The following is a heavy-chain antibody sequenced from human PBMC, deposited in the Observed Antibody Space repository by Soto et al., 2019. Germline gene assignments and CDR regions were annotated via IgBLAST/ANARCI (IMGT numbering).Heavy chain of an antibody. CDR1: GFTFSRYA. Sequence: EVHVLESGGGLVQPGGSLRLSCAAPGFTFSRYAMTWVRQAPGKGLEWVSVISSSGSSIYYADSVKGRFTISRDNSKNTLYLQMNSLRAEDTAVYYCARDRYYDGSGYYFAFDSWGQGTLVTVSS. CDR3: ARDRYYDGSGYYFAFDS. V-gene: IGHV3-23*01. CDR2: ISSSGSSI. D-gene: IGHD3-22*01. J-gene: IGHJ4*02.